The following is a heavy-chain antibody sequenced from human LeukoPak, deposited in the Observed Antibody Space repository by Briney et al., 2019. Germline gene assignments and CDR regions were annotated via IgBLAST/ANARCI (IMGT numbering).Heavy chain of an antibody. J-gene: IGHJ3*02. D-gene: IGHD2-2*01. V-gene: IGHV3-21*01. CDR2: ISRSGGSI. CDR3: ARSLKVSAALDVFDI. CDR1: ESTFSSHS. Sequence: GGSLRLSCAASESTFSSHSMNWVRQAPGKGLEWVSSISRSGGSIYYADSLKGRFTISRDNAKNSLYLQMNSLRAEDTAVYFCARSLKVSAALDVFDIWGQGTMVTVSS.